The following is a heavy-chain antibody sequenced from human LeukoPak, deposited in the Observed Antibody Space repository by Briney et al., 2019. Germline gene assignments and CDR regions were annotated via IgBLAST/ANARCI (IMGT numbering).Heavy chain of an antibody. Sequence: SETLSLTCAVYGGSFSGYYWSWIRQPPGKGLEWIGEINHSGSTNYNPSLQSRVTISVDTSKNQFSLKLSSVTAADTAVYYCARGGERWLQSVAPTNWGQGTLVTVSS. CDR3: ARGGERWLQSVAPTN. D-gene: IGHD5-24*01. CDR1: GGSFSGYY. V-gene: IGHV4-34*01. J-gene: IGHJ4*02. CDR2: INHSGST.